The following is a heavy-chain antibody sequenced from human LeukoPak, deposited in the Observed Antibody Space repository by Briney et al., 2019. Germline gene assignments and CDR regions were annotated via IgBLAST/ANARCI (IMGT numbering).Heavy chain of an antibody. D-gene: IGHD2-15*01. CDR1: GYTFTGYY. Sequence: RASVKVSCKASGYTFTGYYMHWVRQAPGQGLEWMGWINPNSGGTNYAQKFQGRVTMTRDMSISTAYMELSRLRSDDTAVYYCARDRCSGGSCYTYYFDYWGQGTLVTVSS. V-gene: IGHV1-2*02. J-gene: IGHJ4*02. CDR2: INPNSGGT. CDR3: ARDRCSGGSCYTYYFDY.